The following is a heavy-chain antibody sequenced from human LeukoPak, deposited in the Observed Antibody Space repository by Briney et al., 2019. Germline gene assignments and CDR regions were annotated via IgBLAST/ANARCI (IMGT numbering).Heavy chain of an antibody. CDR2: IYRSGST. Sequence: SGTLSLTCAVSGGSISSSNWWSWVRQPPGKGLEWIGEIYRSGSTNYNASLKSRVTISVGKSKNQFSLKLSSVTAADTAVYYCARDLWFGETNWFDPWGQGTLVTVSS. D-gene: IGHD3-10*01. CDR1: GGSISSSNW. CDR3: ARDLWFGETNWFDP. J-gene: IGHJ5*02. V-gene: IGHV4-4*02.